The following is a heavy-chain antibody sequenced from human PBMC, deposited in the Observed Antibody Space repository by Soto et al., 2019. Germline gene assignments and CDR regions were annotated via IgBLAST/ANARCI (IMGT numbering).Heavy chain of an antibody. CDR3: ATETSYYDFWSGYYSYYFDY. D-gene: IGHD3-3*01. CDR2: IYSGGST. V-gene: IGHV3-66*01. J-gene: IGHJ4*02. CDR1: GFTVSNNY. Sequence: GGSLRLSCAASGFTVSNNYMSWFRQAPGKGLEWVSVIYSGGSTYYADSVKGRFTLSRDSSKNTLHLQMNSLRAEDTAVYYCATETSYYDFWSGYYSYYFDYWGQGTLVTVSS.